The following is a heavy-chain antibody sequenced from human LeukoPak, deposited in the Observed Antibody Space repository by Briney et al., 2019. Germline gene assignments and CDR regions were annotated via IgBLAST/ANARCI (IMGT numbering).Heavy chain of an antibody. CDR1: GFTVSSNY. Sequence: GGSLRLSCAASGFTVSSNYMSWARQAPGKGLEWVSVIYSGGSTYYADSVKGRFTISRDNSKNTLYLQMNSLRAEDTAVYYCARATIVVVTAIPEWFDPWGQGTLVTVSS. D-gene: IGHD2-21*02. V-gene: IGHV3-66*01. J-gene: IGHJ5*02. CDR2: IYSGGST. CDR3: ARATIVVVTAIPEWFDP.